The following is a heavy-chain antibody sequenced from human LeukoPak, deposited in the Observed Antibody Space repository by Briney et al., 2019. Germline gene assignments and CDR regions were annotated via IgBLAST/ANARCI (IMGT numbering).Heavy chain of an antibody. V-gene: IGHV3-30*04. J-gene: IGHJ1*01. CDR2: ISYDGSNK. Sequence: GGSLRLSCAASGFTFSSYAMHWVRQAPGKGLEWVAVISYDGSNKYYADSVKGRFTISSDNSKNTLYLQMNSLRAEDTAVYYCARDIGSGSYYGYFQHWGQGTLVTVSS. CDR3: ARDIGSGSYYGYFQH. CDR1: GFTFSSYA. D-gene: IGHD1-26*01.